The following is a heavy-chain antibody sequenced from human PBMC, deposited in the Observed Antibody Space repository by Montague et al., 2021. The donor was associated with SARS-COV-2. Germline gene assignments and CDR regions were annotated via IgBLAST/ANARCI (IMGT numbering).Heavy chain of an antibody. V-gene: IGHV4-59*01. D-gene: IGHD1-26*01. CDR2: MYNSENT. CDR1: GGSISGYN. Sequence: SETLSLTCNVAGGSISGYNWSWIRQPPGKGLQWIGSMYNSENTSYNPSLKSRVTISVDTSKKQFSLRLSSVTAADTAVYFCARGMNTAGSDYYHLDDWGQGTPVTVSS. CDR3: ARGMNTAGSDYYHLDD. J-gene: IGHJ4*02.